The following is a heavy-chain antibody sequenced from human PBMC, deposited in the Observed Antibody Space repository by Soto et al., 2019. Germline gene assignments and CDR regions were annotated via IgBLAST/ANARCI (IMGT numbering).Heavy chain of an antibody. D-gene: IGHD6-13*01. CDR1: GGSISSGGYY. Sequence: QVQLQESGPGLVKPSQTLSLTCTVSGGSISSGGYYWSWIRQHPGTGLEWIGYIYYSGSTYYNPSLQSRVTISVDTSKNQFSLKLSSVTAADTAVYYCARGRSSWPDKYNWFDPWGQGTLVTVSS. CDR2: IYYSGST. CDR3: ARGRSSWPDKYNWFDP. J-gene: IGHJ5*02. V-gene: IGHV4-31*03.